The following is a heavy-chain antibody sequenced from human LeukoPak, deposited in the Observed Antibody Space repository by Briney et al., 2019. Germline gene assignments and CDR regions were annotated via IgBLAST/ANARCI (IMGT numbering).Heavy chain of an antibody. CDR3: ARDRRWRVTNYYYYYGMDV. Sequence: GGSLRLSCAASGLTFSSYWMSWVRQVPGKGLEWVANIKQDGSEKYYVDSVKGRFTISRDNAKNSLYLQMNSLRAEDTAVYYCARDRRWRVTNYYYYYGMDVWGQGTTVTVSS. CDR2: IKQDGSEK. J-gene: IGHJ6*02. D-gene: IGHD3-10*01. CDR1: GLTFSSYW. V-gene: IGHV3-7*01.